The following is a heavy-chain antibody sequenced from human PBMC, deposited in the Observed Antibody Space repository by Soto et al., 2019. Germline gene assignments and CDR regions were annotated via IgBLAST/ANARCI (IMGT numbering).Heavy chain of an antibody. D-gene: IGHD3-9*01. CDR3: ARGLRYFDWLLSGRPQFDY. V-gene: IGHV1-18*04. CDR1: GYTFTSYG. J-gene: IGHJ4*02. Sequence: GASVKVSFKASGYTFTSYGISWVRQAPGQGLEWMGWISAYNGNTNYAQKLQGRVTMTTDTSTSTAYMELRSLRSDDTAVYYCARGLRYFDWLLSGRPQFDYWGQGTLVTVSS. CDR2: ISAYNGNT.